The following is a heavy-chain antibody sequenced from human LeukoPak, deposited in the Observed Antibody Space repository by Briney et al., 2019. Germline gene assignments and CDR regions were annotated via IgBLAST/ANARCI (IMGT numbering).Heavy chain of an antibody. V-gene: IGHV3-30-3*01. CDR3: ARGVTSPGYYYYYMDV. CDR1: GFTFSSYA. D-gene: IGHD4-11*01. CDR2: ISYDGSNK. Sequence: PGGSLRLSCAASGFTFSSYAMHWVRQAPGKRLEWVAVISYDGSNKYYADSVKGRFTISRDNSKNTLYLQMNSLRAEDTAVYYCARGVTSPGYYYYYMDVWGKGTTVTVSS. J-gene: IGHJ6*03.